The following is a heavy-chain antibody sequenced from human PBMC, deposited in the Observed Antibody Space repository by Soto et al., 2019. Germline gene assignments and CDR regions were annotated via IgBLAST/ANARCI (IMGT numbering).Heavy chain of an antibody. CDR2: IWYDGSNK. J-gene: IGHJ2*01. CDR3: TRDVSSRYFDL. Sequence: QVQLVESGGGVVQPGRSLRLSCAASGFTFRNYGMHWVRQAPGKGLEWVAVIWYDGSNKYYADSVKGRFTTSRDNSKSTLHLQMNSLRAEDTAVYYCTRDVSSRYFDLWGRGSLVTVSS. CDR1: GFTFRNYG. V-gene: IGHV3-33*01.